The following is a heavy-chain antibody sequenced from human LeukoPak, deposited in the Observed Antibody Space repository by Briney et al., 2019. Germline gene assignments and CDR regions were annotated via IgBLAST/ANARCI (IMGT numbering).Heavy chain of an antibody. CDR1: GFTFSSYA. D-gene: IGHD5-12*01. J-gene: IGHJ6*03. CDR3: AAQTQPRLYYYYYYMDV. CDR2: ISYDGSNK. Sequence: GGSLRLSCAASGFTFSSYAMHWVRQAPGKGLEWVAVISYDGSNKYYADSVKGRFTISRDNSKNTLYLQMNSLRAEDTAVYYCAAQTQPRLYYYYYYMDVWGKGTTVTVSS. V-gene: IGHV3-30-3*01.